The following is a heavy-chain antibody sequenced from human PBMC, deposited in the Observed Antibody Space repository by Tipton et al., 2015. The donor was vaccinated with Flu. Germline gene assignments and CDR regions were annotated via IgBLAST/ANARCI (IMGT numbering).Heavy chain of an antibody. V-gene: IGHV3-30-3*01. CDR1: GFSFDEYA. D-gene: IGHD4-11*01. CDR2: ISYDGSNK. Sequence: SLRLSCAASGFSFDEYAMHWVRQAPGKGLEWVSLISYDGSNKYYADSVKGRFTLARDNSKNTLYLQMNSLRPEDTAVYYCVRGLPTFDALDIWGQGSMVTVSS. CDR3: VRGLPTFDALDI. J-gene: IGHJ3*02.